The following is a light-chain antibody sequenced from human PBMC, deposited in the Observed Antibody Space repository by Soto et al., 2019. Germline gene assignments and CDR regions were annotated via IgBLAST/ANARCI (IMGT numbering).Light chain of an antibody. Sequence: EIVLTQSPATLSLSPGKRATLSCRASQSVSSYLAWYQQKPGQAPRLLIYDASNRATGIPVRFSGSGSGTDFTLTISSLEPEDFAVYYCQHRSNWPPTFGQGTKVDIK. V-gene: IGKV3-11*01. CDR3: QHRSNWPPT. CDR2: DAS. CDR1: QSVSSY. J-gene: IGKJ1*01.